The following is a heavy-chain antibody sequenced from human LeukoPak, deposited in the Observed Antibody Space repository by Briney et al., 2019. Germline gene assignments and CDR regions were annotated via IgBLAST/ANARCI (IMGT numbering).Heavy chain of an antibody. J-gene: IGHJ4*02. D-gene: IGHD1-26*01. CDR2: IYYSGST. CDR3: AREGQVVGCTMSDY. V-gene: IGHV4-39*07. Sequence: KTSETLSLTCTVSGGSISSSSYYWGWIRQPPGKGLEWIGSIYYSGSTYYNPSLKSRVTISVDTSKNQFSLKLSSVTAADTAVYYCAREGQVVGCTMSDYWGQGTLVTVSS. CDR1: GGSISSSSYY.